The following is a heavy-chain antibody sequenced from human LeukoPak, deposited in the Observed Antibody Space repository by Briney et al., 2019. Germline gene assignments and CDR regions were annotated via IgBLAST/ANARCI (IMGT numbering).Heavy chain of an antibody. CDR2: IYYSGST. CDR3: AGVSAAAGTHYFDY. CDR1: GGSISSYY. J-gene: IGHJ4*02. D-gene: IGHD6-13*01. Sequence: SETLSLTCTASGGSISSYYWSWIRQPPGKGLEWIGYIYYSGSTNYNPSLKSRVTIPVDTSKNQFSLKLSSVTAADTAVYYCAGVSAAAGTHYFDYWGQGTLVTVSS. V-gene: IGHV4-59*01.